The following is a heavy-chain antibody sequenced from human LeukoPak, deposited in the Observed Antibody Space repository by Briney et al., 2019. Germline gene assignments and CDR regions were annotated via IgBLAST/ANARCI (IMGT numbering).Heavy chain of an antibody. CDR3: ARFLRAVTGFDY. D-gene: IGHD6-19*01. J-gene: IGHJ4*02. CDR1: EFTLSHYY. CDR2: IKQDGNEK. V-gene: IGHV3-7*01. Sequence: GGSLRLSCVASEFTLSHYYMNWVRQAPGKGLEWVANIKQDGNEKYYVDSVKGRFTISRDNAKNSLFLQMSSLRVEDTAVYYCARFLRAVTGFDYWGQGTLVTVSS.